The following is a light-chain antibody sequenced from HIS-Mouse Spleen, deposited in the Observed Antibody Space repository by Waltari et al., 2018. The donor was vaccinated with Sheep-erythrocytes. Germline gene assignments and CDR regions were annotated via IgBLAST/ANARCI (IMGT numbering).Light chain of an antibody. CDR1: HSDVGRYNL. V-gene: IGLV2-23*03. CDR3: CSYAGSSTFHVV. Sequence: QSALTQPASVSGSPGQSSTISCTGTHSDVGRYNLVSWYQQHPGKAPKLMIYEGSKRPSGVSNRFSGSKSGNTASLTISGLQAEDEADYYCCSYAGSSTFHVVFGGGTKLTVL. CDR2: EGS. J-gene: IGLJ2*01.